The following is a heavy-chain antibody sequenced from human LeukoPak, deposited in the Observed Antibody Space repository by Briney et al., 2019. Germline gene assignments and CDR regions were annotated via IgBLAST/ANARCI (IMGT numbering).Heavy chain of an antibody. CDR2: ITNDGSST. CDR3: ARDRSSGAFDI. D-gene: IGHD6-25*01. V-gene: IGHV3-74*01. J-gene: IGHJ3*02. Sequence: GGSLRLSCAASGLTFSSHWMHWVRQAPGKGLVWVSRITNDGSSTTYADSVKGRFTISRDNAKNMLYLQMNSLRAEDTAVYYCARDRSSGAFDIWGQGTMVTVSS. CDR1: GLTFSSHW.